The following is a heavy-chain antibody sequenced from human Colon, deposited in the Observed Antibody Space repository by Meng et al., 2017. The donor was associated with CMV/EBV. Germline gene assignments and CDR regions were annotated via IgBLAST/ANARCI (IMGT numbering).Heavy chain of an antibody. CDR2: ISPRGDRT. CDR1: GYTFTNYY. Sequence: SCKASGYTFTNYYMHWERQAPGQGLEWMGRISPRGDRTTYAQNFQGRVTMTRDTSITTDYMELTGLTSEDTAVYYCAKDSRFESFDYWGQGTLVTVSS. V-gene: IGHV1-46*01. CDR3: AKDSRFESFDY. J-gene: IGHJ4*02.